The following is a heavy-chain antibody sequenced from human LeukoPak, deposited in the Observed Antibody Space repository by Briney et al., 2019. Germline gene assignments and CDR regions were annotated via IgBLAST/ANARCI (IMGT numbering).Heavy chain of an antibody. Sequence: GASVKVSCKASGYTFTSYDINWVRQATGQGNEWMGYMNPASGNTGYAQKFQGRVTMTTDTSIITAYMELSSLRSEDTAVYYCARVPREIASIWGQGTMVTVSS. CDR2: MNPASGNT. CDR1: GYTFTSYD. D-gene: IGHD3-16*02. CDR3: ARVPREIASI. J-gene: IGHJ3*02. V-gene: IGHV1-8*01.